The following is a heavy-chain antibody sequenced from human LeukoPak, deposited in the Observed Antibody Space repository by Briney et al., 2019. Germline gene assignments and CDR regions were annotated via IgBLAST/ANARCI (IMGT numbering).Heavy chain of an antibody. CDR2: IYYSGST. CDR3: ARRVVVVAATLIDP. CDR1: GGSISSGGYY. J-gene: IGHJ5*02. V-gene: IGHV4-31*03. D-gene: IGHD2-15*01. Sequence: SETLSLTCTVSGGSISSGGYYWSWIRQHPGKGLEWIGYIYYSGSTCYNPSLKSRVTISVDTSKNQFSLKLSSVTAADTAVYYCARRVVVVAATLIDPWGQGTLVTVSS.